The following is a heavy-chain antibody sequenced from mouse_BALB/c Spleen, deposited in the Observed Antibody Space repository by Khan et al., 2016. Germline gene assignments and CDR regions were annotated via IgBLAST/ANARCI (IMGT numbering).Heavy chain of an antibody. CDR3: GRATVYAMDY. CDR1: GYSFTGYF. J-gene: IGHJ4*01. CDR2: INPYNGDT. Sequence: EVQLQESGPELVKPGASVKLSCKASGYSFTGYFMNWVKQSHGKSLEWIGRINPYNGDTFYNQKFKGKATLTGDKSSSTAHLELLSLTSEDSAVYYCGRATVYAMDYWGQGTSVTVSA. V-gene: IGHV1-37*01.